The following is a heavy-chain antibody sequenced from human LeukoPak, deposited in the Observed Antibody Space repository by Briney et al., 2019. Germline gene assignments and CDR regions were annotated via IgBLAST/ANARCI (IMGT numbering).Heavy chain of an antibody. CDR3: ARDRPKSYGDYSGYFDY. D-gene: IGHD4-17*01. CDR2: ISSSSSSI. CDR1: GFTFSNYS. J-gene: IGHJ4*02. V-gene: IGHV3-48*01. Sequence: GGSLTLSCAASGFTFSNYSMNWVRQAPGKGLEWVSYISSSSSSIYYSDSVKGRFTISRDNAKNSLCLQMNSLRAEDTAVYYCARDRPKSYGDYSGYFDYWGQGTLVTVSS.